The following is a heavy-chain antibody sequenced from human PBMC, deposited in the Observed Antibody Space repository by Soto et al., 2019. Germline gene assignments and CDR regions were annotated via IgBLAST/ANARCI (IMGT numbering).Heavy chain of an antibody. Sequence: VQLLESGGGLVQPGGSLTLSCATSGFTFSSHSMSWVRQAPGKGLEWVSAISGAGVSTYYADSVKGRFTISRDRSKGTLYLQMNSLRAEDTGLYYCAKDRLRSALYPTSEFDSWGQGTLVTVSS. CDR2: ISGAGVST. CDR1: GFTFSSHS. J-gene: IGHJ4*02. CDR3: AKDRLRSALYPTSEFDS. V-gene: IGHV3-23*01. D-gene: IGHD2-21*01.